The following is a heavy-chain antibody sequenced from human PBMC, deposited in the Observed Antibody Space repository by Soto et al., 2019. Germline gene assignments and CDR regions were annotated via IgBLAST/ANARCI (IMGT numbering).Heavy chain of an antibody. Sequence: EVHLVESGGDLVQPGGSLRLSCVASGFSFSSYSMNWVRQAPGKGLEWVSDISSSSTTIDYADSVKGRFTISRDNAKNSLYLQMNSLRAEDTAVYYCARDREYCSGARCYETGSDYWGQGTLVTVSS. D-gene: IGHD2-15*01. V-gene: IGHV3-48*01. J-gene: IGHJ4*02. CDR2: ISSSSTTI. CDR3: ARDREYCSGARCYETGSDY. CDR1: GFSFSSYS.